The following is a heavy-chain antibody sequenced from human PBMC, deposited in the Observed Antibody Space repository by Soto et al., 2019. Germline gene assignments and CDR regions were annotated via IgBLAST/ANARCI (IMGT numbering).Heavy chain of an antibody. CDR2: IYYSGST. CDR3: ASSGWWYFDY. V-gene: IGHV4-31*03. Sequence: PSETLSLTCTVSGGSISSGGYYWNWIRQHPGKGLEWIGYIYYSGSTSYNPSLKSRVTISVDTTKNQFSLKLSSVTAADTAVYYCASSGWWYFDYWGQGTLVTVSS. CDR1: GGSISSGGYY. J-gene: IGHJ4*02. D-gene: IGHD6-19*01.